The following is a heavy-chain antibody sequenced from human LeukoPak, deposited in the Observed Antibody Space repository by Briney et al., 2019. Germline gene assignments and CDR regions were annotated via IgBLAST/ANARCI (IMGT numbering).Heavy chain of an antibody. CDR3: AKDSGDCSSTSCYCDY. J-gene: IGHJ4*02. V-gene: IGHV3-43D*04. CDR1: GFTFDDYA. D-gene: IGHD2-2*01. CDR2: ISWDGGST. Sequence: PGGSLRLSCAASGFTFDDYAMHWVRQAPGKGLEWVSLISWDGGSTYYADSVKGRFTISRDNSKNSLYLQMNSLRAEGTALYYCAKDSGDCSSTSCYCDYWGQGTLVTVSS.